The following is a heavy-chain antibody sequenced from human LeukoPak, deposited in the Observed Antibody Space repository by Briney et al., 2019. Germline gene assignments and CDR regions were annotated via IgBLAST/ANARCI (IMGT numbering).Heavy chain of an antibody. J-gene: IGHJ4*02. V-gene: IGHV1-18*01. Sequence: ASVKVSCKASGYTFTSFSITWVRQAPGQGREWMGWISVYNGNTNYARKLQGRVTMTTDTSTSTAYLELRSLRSDDTAVYYCASMGGELLGTWFDYWGQGTLVTVSS. CDR1: GYTFTSFS. CDR3: ASMGGELLGTWFDY. D-gene: IGHD1-26*01. CDR2: ISVYNGNT.